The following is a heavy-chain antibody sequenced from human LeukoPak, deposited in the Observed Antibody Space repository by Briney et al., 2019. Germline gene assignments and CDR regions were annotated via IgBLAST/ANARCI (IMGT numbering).Heavy chain of an antibody. V-gene: IGHV3-30-3*01. CDR2: VSYDGFNK. Sequence: GGSLSLTCAASGFTFSRYAFHWVRQAPGKGLEWVAVVSYDGFNKYYADSVKGRFTIFRDNSKNTLYLQMNSLRAEDTAVYYCAKGPSVLLWFGELEYAFDIWGQGTMVTVSS. J-gene: IGHJ3*02. CDR1: GFTFSRYA. D-gene: IGHD3-10*01. CDR3: AKGPSVLLWFGELEYAFDI.